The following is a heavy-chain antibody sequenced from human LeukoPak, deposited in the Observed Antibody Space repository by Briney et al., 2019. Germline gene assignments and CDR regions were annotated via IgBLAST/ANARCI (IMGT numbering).Heavy chain of an antibody. Sequence: PGGSLRLSCAASGFTLSNYWMHWVRQAPGRGRVWVSRINDDGRDITYADSVKGRFTTSRDNAKNTLYLQMNSLRGEDTAVYYCARGATASFDPWGQGTLVTVS. J-gene: IGHJ5*02. D-gene: IGHD5-12*01. V-gene: IGHV3-74*03. CDR3: ARGATASFDP. CDR2: INDDGRDI. CDR1: GFTLSNYW.